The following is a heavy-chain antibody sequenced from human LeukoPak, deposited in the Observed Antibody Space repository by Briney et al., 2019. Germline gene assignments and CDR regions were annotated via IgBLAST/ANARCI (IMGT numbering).Heavy chain of an antibody. Sequence: SETLSLTYTASVGSIRSCYWSWIRQPRGKGLEWIGYIYYSGSTNYNPSLKSRVTISVDTSKNQFSLKLSSVTAADTAVYYCARAFSTIFGVVIWDYWGQGTLVTVSS. CDR2: IYYSGST. D-gene: IGHD3-3*01. CDR1: VGSIRSCY. CDR3: ARAFSTIFGVVIWDY. J-gene: IGHJ4*02. V-gene: IGHV4-59*01.